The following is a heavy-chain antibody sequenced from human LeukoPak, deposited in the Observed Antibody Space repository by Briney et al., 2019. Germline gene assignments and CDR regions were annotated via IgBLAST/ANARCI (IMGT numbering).Heavy chain of an antibody. Sequence: SETLSLTCTVSGGSISSGSYYWSWIRQPAGKGLEWIGRIYTSGSTNYNPSLKSRVTISVDTSKNQFSLKLSSVTAADTAVYYCAREYRYYDFWDWGQGTLVTVSS. CDR1: GGSISSGSYY. CDR2: IYTSGST. CDR3: AREYRYYDFWD. D-gene: IGHD3-3*01. V-gene: IGHV4-61*02. J-gene: IGHJ4*02.